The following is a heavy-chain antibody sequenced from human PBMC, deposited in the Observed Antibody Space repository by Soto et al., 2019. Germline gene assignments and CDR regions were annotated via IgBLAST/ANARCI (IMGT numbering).Heavy chain of an antibody. J-gene: IGHJ4*02. Sequence: LSLTCTVSGGSIISGDYYWSWIRQPPGKGLEWIGYIYYSGSTYYNPSLKSRVTISVETSKNKFSLKLSSVTAADTAVYYCARSSSMARGVTITWGQGTLVTVSS. CDR1: GGSIISGDYY. CDR2: IYYSGST. D-gene: IGHD3-10*01. V-gene: IGHV4-30-4*01. CDR3: ARSSSMARGVTIT.